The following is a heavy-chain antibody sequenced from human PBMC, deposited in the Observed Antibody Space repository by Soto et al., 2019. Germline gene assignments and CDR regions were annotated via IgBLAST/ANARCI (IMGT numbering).Heavy chain of an antibody. J-gene: IGHJ1*01. V-gene: IGHV3-74*01. D-gene: IGHD6-13*01. CDR1: GFTFSSYW. CDR3: ARAKTFTAAGTRYFQH. CDR2: INSDGSST. Sequence: EVQLVESGGGLVQPGGSLRLSCAASGFTFSSYWMYWVRQAPGKGLVWVSRINSDGSSTSYADSVKGRFTISRDNAKNTLYLQMNSLRAEDTAVYYCARAKTFTAAGTRYFQHWGQGTLVTVSS.